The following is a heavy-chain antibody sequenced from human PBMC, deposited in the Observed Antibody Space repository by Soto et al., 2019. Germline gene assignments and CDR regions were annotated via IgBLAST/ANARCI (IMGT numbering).Heavy chain of an antibody. CDR1: GFSLSTSGVG. CDR2: IYWDDDK. V-gene: IGHV2-5*02. CDR3: AHSSCSGGSCYGGWFDP. J-gene: IGHJ5*02. Sequence: QITLKESGPTLVKPTQTLTLTCTFSGFSLSTSGVGVGWIRQPPGTALEWLALIYWDDDKRYSPSLKSRLTITQDTSKNQVVLTMTTMDPVDTATYYCAHSSCSGGSCYGGWFDPWGQGTLVTVSS. D-gene: IGHD2-15*01.